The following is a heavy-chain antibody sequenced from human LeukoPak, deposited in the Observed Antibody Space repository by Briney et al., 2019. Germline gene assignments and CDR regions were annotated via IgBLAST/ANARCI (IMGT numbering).Heavy chain of an antibody. J-gene: IGHJ4*02. CDR3: ARPGSAGAFIANFDY. CDR1: GYTFTSYY. V-gene: IGHV1-46*01. CDR2: INPSGGST. D-gene: IGHD6-13*01. Sequence: ASVKVSCKASGYTFTSYYMHWVRQAPGQGLEWMGIINPSGGSTSYAQKFQGRVTMTRDTSTSTVYMELSSLRSEDTAVYYCARPGSAGAFIANFDYWGQGTLVTVSS.